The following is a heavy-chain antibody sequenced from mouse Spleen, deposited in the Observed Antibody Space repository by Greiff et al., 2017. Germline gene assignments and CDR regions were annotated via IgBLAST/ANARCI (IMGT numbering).Heavy chain of an antibody. J-gene: IGHJ1*03. Sequence: VQLQKSGAELARPGASVKMSCKASGYTFTSYTMHWVKQRPGQGLEWIGYINPSSGYTKYNQKFKDKATLTADKSSSTAYMQLSSLTSEDSAVYYCASNYGFYWYFDVWGTGTTVTVSS. CDR2: INPSSGYT. D-gene: IGHD1-1*01. CDR3: ASNYGFYWYFDV. CDR1: GYTFTSYT. V-gene: IGHV1-4*01.